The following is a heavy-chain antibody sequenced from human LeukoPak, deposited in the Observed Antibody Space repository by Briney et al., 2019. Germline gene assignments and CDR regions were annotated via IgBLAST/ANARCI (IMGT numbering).Heavy chain of an antibody. J-gene: IGHJ5*02. CDR1: GGSISSYY. Sequence: PSETLSLTCTVSGGSISSYYWSWIRQPPGKGLEWIGYIYYSGSTNYNPSLKSRVTISVDTSKNQFSLKLSSVTAADTAVYYCARQYDVLTGYYGKANWFDPWGQGTLVTVSS. D-gene: IGHD3-9*01. V-gene: IGHV4-59*08. CDR3: ARQYDVLTGYYGKANWFDP. CDR2: IYYSGST.